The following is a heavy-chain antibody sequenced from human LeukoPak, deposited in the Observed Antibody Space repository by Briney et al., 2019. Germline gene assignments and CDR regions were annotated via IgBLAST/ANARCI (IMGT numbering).Heavy chain of an antibody. CDR3: ASPYSSRWYELCY. D-gene: IGHD6-13*01. V-gene: IGHV3-21*01. J-gene: IGHJ4*02. CDR2: ISSSSSYI. Sequence: GGALRLSCGASGFTFSSYSMNWVRQAPRKGLGWGSSISSSSSYIYYADSVKGRFTISRDNAKNSLYLQMNSLRAEDTAVYYCASPYSSRWYELCYWGQGTLVTVSS. CDR1: GFTFSSYS.